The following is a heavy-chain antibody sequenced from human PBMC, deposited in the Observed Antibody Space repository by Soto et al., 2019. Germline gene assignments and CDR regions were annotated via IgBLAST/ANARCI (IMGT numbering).Heavy chain of an antibody. J-gene: IGHJ4*02. D-gene: IGHD6-13*01. Sequence: GSLRLSCAASGXTFNAACMSWVRQAPGKGLEWVGRIKSKTDGGTTDFAAPVKGRFTISRDDSKNTVYLQMNSMKIEDTAVYYCTTGLAAAGTNYWGQGTLGTVSS. V-gene: IGHV3-15*01. CDR3: TTGLAAAGTNY. CDR1: GXTFNAAC. CDR2: IKSKTDGGTT.